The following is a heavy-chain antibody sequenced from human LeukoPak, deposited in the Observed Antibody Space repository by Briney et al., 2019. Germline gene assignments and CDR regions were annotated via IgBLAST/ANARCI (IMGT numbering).Heavy chain of an antibody. V-gene: IGHV3-30-3*01. CDR1: GFTFSSYA. Sequence: GSLRLSCAASGFTFSSYAMHWVRQAPGKGLEWVAVISYDGSNKYYADSVKGRFTISRDNSKNTLYLQMNSLRAEDTAVYYCATTYDGYSGSFDYWGQGTLVTVSS. CDR3: ATTYDGYSGSFDY. D-gene: IGHD5-12*01. CDR2: ISYDGSNK. J-gene: IGHJ4*02.